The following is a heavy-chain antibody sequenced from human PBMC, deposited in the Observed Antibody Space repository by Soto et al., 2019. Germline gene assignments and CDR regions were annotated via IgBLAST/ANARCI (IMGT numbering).Heavy chain of an antibody. V-gene: IGHV3-48*01. CDR3: ASQKVLRFLEWLLLDV. Sequence: GGSLRLSCAASGFTFSSYSMNWVRQAPGEGLEWVSYISSSSSTTYYADSAKGRFTISRDNSKNTLYLQMNSLRAEDTAVYYCASQKVLRFLEWLLLDVWGQGTTVTVSS. CDR2: ISSSSSTT. J-gene: IGHJ6*02. CDR1: GFTFSSYS. D-gene: IGHD3-3*01.